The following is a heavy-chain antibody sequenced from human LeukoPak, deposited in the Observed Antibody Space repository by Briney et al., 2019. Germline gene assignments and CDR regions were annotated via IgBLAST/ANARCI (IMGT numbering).Heavy chain of an antibody. D-gene: IGHD2-8*01. CDR1: GGSISSGEYY. CDR2: IFYSGST. CDR3: ARVLLSDCTHGVCKWFDP. V-gene: IGHV4-31*03. Sequence: SETLSLTCTVSGGSISSGEYYWTWIRQHPGKGLEWIGYIFYSGSTYYSLSLKSRVSISLDTSKNHFSLQLSAMTAADTAVYYCARVLLSDCTHGVCKWFDPWGQGTLVTVSS. J-gene: IGHJ5*02.